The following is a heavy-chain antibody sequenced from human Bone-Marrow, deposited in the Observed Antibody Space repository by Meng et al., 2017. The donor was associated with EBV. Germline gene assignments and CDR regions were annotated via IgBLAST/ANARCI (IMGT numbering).Heavy chain of an antibody. V-gene: IGHV1-69*01. Sequence: VQLVQFGAEGKRPGSWVMVSCKTSGGTFRSDAISWVRPAPGQGLVWMGGLIPMTGVAHYAQKFQDRVSIIADESTSTHYLELSSLRSEDTAIYFCASESGRGFTPDYWGQGTLVTVSS. J-gene: IGHJ4*02. CDR2: LIPMTGVA. D-gene: IGHD3-10*01. CDR1: GGTFRSDA. CDR3: ASESGRGFTPDY.